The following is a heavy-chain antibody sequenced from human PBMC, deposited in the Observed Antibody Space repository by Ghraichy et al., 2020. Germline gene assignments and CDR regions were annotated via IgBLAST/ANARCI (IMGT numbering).Heavy chain of an antibody. J-gene: IGHJ6*03. V-gene: IGHV3-48*01. Sequence: GSLRLSCAASGFTFGDHAINWVRLAPGKGLEWVSYISTTGGAIYYAASVKGRFTISRDNSKNSVSLQMNNLRAGDTAMYFCATGGYFFMDIWGRGTTVIVSS. D-gene: IGHD3-10*01. CDR3: ATGGYFFMDI. CDR2: ISTTGGAI. CDR1: GFTFGDHA.